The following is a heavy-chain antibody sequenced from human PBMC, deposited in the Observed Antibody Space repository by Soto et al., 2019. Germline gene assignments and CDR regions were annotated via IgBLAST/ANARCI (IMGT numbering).Heavy chain of an antibody. CDR3: ARGGHSQVGGSTDYYFYMDV. CDR2: ISTSSSTT. CDR1: GFTFSSYS. Sequence: EVQLVGSGGGLVQPGGSLRLSCAGSGFTFSSYSMNWVRQAPGKGLEWVSYISTSSSTTTYADSVKGRFTISRDNAKNSLYLQMNSLRAEDTAVYYCARGGHSQVGGSTDYYFYMDVCDKGATVTVSS. D-gene: IGHD2-15*01. J-gene: IGHJ6*03. V-gene: IGHV3-48*01.